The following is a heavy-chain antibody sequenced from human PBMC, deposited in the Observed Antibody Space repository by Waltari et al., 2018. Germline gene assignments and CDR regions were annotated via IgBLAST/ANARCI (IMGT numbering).Heavy chain of an antibody. CDR2: VHHSGKT. Sequence: WWGWVRQSPEKGLEWIGQVHHSGKTHYNPSLQSRVAISVDKPKSQFSLNLNSVTAADTAIYYCAGDRAIGLFFDYWGRGTLVTVSS. D-gene: IGHD2-2*01. CDR1: W. CDR3: AGDRAIGLFFDY. V-gene: IGHV4-4*02. J-gene: IGHJ4*02.